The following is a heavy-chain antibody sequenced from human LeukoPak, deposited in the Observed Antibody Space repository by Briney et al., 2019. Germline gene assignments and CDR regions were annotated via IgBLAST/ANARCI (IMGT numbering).Heavy chain of an antibody. D-gene: IGHD1-26*01. CDR1: GITFSSYC. V-gene: IGHV3-7*01. Sequence: GGSLRPSCAASGITFSSYCMSWVRQAPGKGLEWVANIKQDGSEKYYVDSLKGRFTISRDDAKNSLHLQMNSLRAEDTAVYYCARDAYGGSFSGHWGQGTLVTVSS. CDR2: IKQDGSEK. J-gene: IGHJ4*02. CDR3: ARDAYGGSFSGH.